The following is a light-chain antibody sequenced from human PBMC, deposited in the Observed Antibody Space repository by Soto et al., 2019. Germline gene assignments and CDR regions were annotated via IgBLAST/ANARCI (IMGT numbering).Light chain of an antibody. CDR3: QQYNNCPRT. Sequence: EIAMTQSPATLSVSPGERGTLSCRASQSVSSNLAWYQQKPGQAPRLLIYAASARATGIPARFSGSGSGTECTLTISSLQSEDFAVYYCQQYNNCPRTFGQGTRLEIK. CDR2: AAS. CDR1: QSVSSN. V-gene: IGKV3-15*01. J-gene: IGKJ5*01.